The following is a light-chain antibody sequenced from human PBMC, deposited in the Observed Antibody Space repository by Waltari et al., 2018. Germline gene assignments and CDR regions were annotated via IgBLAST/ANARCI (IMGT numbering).Light chain of an antibody. CDR3: CSFAGSQTVI. V-gene: IGLV2-11*01. CDR1: SSDIGGSDY. Sequence: QSALTQPRSVSGSPGQSVTISCTGTSSDIGGSDYVSWDQQHPGQAPKLVIYAVNKRPSGVPDHFSGSKSGNTASLTISGLQAEDEADYFCCSFAGSQTVIFGGGTRLTVL. CDR2: AVN. J-gene: IGLJ2*01.